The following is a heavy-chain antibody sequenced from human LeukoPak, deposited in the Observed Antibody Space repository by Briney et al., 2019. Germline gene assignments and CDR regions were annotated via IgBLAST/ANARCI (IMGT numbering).Heavy chain of an antibody. D-gene: IGHD6-6*01. Sequence: SETLSLTCAVSGGSISSGGYSWSWIRQPPGKGLEWIGYIYHSGSTYYNPSLKSRVTISVDRSKNQFSLKLSSVTAADTAVYYCASSSSGLPDFDYWGQGTLVTVPS. CDR1: GGSISSGGYS. J-gene: IGHJ4*02. V-gene: IGHV4-30-2*01. CDR2: IYHSGST. CDR3: ASSSSGLPDFDY.